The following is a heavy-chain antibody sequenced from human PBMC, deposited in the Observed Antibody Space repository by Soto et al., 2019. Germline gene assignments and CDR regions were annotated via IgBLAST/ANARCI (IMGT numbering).Heavy chain of an antibody. Sequence: QLQLQESGPGLVKPSETLSLTCTVSGGSISSSSYYWGWIRQPPGKGLEWIGSIFYSGSTYYNPSLKSRVTISVDTSKTRFSLTLSSVTAADTAVYYCARHLTYCSAGSCYSDFPFYGMDVWGQGTTVTVSS. J-gene: IGHJ6*02. V-gene: IGHV4-39*01. CDR1: GGSISSSSYY. CDR3: ARHLTYCSAGSCYSDFPFYGMDV. D-gene: IGHD2-15*01. CDR2: IFYSGST.